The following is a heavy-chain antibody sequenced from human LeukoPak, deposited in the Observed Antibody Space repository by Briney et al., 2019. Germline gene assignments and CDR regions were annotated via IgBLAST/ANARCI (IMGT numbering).Heavy chain of an antibody. CDR2: ISWNSGSI. CDR1: GFTFDEYA. D-gene: IGHD6-19*01. J-gene: IGHJ4*02. CDR3: AKDIGYSSGWYVFDY. V-gene: IGHV3-9*01. Sequence: GRSLRLSCAASGFTFDEYAMHWVRQAPGKGLEWVSGISWNSGSIGYADSVKGRFTISRDNAKISLYLQMNSLRAEDTALYYCAKDIGYSSGWYVFDYWGQGTLVTVSS.